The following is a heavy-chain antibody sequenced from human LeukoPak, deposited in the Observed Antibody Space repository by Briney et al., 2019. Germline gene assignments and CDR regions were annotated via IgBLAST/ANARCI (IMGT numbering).Heavy chain of an antibody. J-gene: IGHJ3*02. Sequence: PGRSLRLSCAASGFTFSSYAMHWVRQAPGKGLEWVAVISYGGSNKYYADSVKGRFTISRDNSKNTLYLQMNSLRAEDTAAYYCARDSRRLAFDIWGQGTMVTVSS. CDR3: ARDSRRLAFDI. CDR2: ISYGGSNK. D-gene: IGHD6-25*01. CDR1: GFTFSSYA. V-gene: IGHV3-30*04.